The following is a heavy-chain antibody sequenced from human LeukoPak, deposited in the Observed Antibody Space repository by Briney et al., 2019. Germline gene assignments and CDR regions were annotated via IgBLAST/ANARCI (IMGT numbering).Heavy chain of an antibody. V-gene: IGHV4-38-2*02. CDR2: IYHSGST. Sequence: SETLSLTCTVSGYSISSGYSWGWMRQPPGKGLGWVESIYHSGSTYYNPSLKSRVTISVDTSKNQFSLKLSSVTAADTAVYYCARVDTAMPLDYWGQGTLVTVSS. D-gene: IGHD5-18*01. J-gene: IGHJ4*02. CDR1: GYSISSGYS. CDR3: ARVDTAMPLDY.